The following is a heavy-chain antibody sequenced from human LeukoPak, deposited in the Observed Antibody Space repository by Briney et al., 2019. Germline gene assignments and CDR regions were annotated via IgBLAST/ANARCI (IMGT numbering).Heavy chain of an antibody. CDR1: QDSLSSNTAA. CDR2: TYDMAKTYT. D-gene: IGHD2/OR15-2a*01. Sequence: SQTLSLTSALSQDSLSSNTAAWSWIRHPASRGLEWLGRTYDMAKTYTKYAASVRTRLSISPDTSKNQFSLLLNSVTPEATAVYYCAPNVRAAFHLWGQGTLVTVSS. CDR3: APNVRAAFHL. V-gene: IGHV6-1*01. J-gene: IGHJ5*02.